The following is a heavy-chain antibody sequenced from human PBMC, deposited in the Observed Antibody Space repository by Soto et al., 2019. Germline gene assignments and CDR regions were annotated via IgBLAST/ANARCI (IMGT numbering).Heavy chain of an antibody. CDR1: GGTFSSYA. Sequence: SVKVSCKASGGTFSSYAISWVRQAPGQGLEWMGGIIPIFGTASYAQKFQGRVTITADKSTSTAYMELSSLRSEDTAVYYCARDLRRSSYYDSSGYPNFSLDYWGQGTLVTVSS. CDR2: IIPIFGTA. CDR3: ARDLRRSSYYDSSGYPNFSLDY. D-gene: IGHD3-22*01. V-gene: IGHV1-69*06. J-gene: IGHJ4*02.